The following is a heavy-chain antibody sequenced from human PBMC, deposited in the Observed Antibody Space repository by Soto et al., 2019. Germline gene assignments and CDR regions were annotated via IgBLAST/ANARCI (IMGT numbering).Heavy chain of an antibody. CDR3: ARDAEVGLFDY. V-gene: IGHV1-18*01. Sequence: QVQLVQSGAEVKKPGASVKVSCKASGYTFTSYGISWVRHAPGQGLEWLGWINPYNGNTKYAQKLQGRVTMTTDTSKSTAYMELRSMRSDDTAVYYCARDAEVGLFDYWGQGTLVTVSS. J-gene: IGHJ4*02. D-gene: IGHD1-26*01. CDR2: INPYNGNT. CDR1: GYTFTSYG.